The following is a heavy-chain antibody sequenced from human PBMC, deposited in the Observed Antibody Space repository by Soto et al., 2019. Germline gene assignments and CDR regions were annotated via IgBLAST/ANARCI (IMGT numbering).Heavy chain of an antibody. D-gene: IGHD6-13*01. CDR1: GFTFSSYS. CDR2: ISSSSSYI. J-gene: IGHJ3*02. Sequence: GGSLRLSCAASGFTFSSYSMNWVRQAPGKGLEWVSSISSSSSYIYYADSVKGRFTISRDNAKNSLYQQMNSLRAEDTAVDDCARESGGGSSWFDAFDIWGQGTMVTVSS. CDR3: ARESGGGSSWFDAFDI. V-gene: IGHV3-21*01.